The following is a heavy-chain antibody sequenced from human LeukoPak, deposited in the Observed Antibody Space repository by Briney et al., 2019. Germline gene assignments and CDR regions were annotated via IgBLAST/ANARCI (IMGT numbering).Heavy chain of an antibody. J-gene: IGHJ4*02. D-gene: IGHD3-10*01. CDR3: ARVYYYASGRLDS. CDR2: INPNSGGT. CDR1: GYTFTGYY. V-gene: IGHV1-2*02. Sequence: GASVKVSCKASGYTFTGYYMHWVRQAPGQGLEWMGWINPNSGGTNYAQKFQGRVTMTRDTSISTAYMKLSRLRSDGTAVFYCARVYYYASGRLDSWGQGTLITVSS.